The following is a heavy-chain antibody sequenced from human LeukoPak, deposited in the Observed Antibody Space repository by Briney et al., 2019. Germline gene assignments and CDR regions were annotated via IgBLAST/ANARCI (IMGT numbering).Heavy chain of an antibody. D-gene: IGHD3-22*01. J-gene: IGHJ5*02. V-gene: IGHV3-7*01. Sequence: GGSLRLSCAASGFTFSSYWMSWVRQAPGKGLEWVANIKQDGSEKYYVDSVKGRFTISRDNAKNSLYLQMNSLRAEDTAVYYCARVYYDSGGYLLGLKPWGRGTLVTVSS. CDR1: GFTFSSYW. CDR3: ARVYYDSGGYLLGLKP. CDR2: IKQDGSEK.